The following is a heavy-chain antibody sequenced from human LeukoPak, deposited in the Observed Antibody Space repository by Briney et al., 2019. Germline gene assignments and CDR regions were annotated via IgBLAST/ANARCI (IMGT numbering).Heavy chain of an antibody. CDR2: ISGSGGST. Sequence: GRSLRLSCAASGLTFRSYAMSWVRKAPGKGLEWVSAISGSGGSTYYADSVKGRFTISRDNTKNTLYLQMNSLRAEDTAVYYCAKGTGVRGALGAFDIWGQGTMVTVSS. CDR3: AKGTGVRGALGAFDI. CDR1: GLTFRSYA. D-gene: IGHD3-10*01. V-gene: IGHV3-23*01. J-gene: IGHJ3*02.